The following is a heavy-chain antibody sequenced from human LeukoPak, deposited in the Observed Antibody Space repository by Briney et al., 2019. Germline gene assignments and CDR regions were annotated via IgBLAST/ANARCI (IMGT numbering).Heavy chain of an antibody. CDR2: IYYTGST. D-gene: IGHD6-13*01. J-gene: IGHJ3*01. V-gene: IGHV4-59*01. CDR3: ARISSSNWYNERGAFDV. Sequence: SETLSLTCTVSGGSISSYYWSWVRQPPGKGLEWIGFIYYTGSTNYSPSLKSRVTISVDMSKSQFSLKLRSVTAADTAVYYCARISSSNWYNERGAFDVWGQGTMVTVSS. CDR1: GGSISSYY.